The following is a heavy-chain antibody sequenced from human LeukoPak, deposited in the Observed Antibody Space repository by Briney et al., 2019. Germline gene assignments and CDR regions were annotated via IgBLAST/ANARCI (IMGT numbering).Heavy chain of an antibody. CDR3: AREYSSGWSGTSGFDY. Sequence: PGGSLRLSCAASGFTFSDYIMHWVRQAPGKGLEYVSAISSNGGNTYYANSVKGRFTISRDNSKNTLYLQMGSLGAEDMAVYYCAREYSSGWSGTSGFDYWGQGTLVTVSS. V-gene: IGHV3-64*01. D-gene: IGHD6-19*01. CDR2: ISSNGGNT. CDR1: GFTFSDYI. J-gene: IGHJ4*02.